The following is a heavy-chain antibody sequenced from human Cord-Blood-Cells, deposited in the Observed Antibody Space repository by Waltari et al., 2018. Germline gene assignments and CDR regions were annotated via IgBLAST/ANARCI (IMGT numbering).Heavy chain of an antibody. V-gene: IGHV4-34*01. CDR3: ARVGYCSSTSCYTGRWYFDL. J-gene: IGHJ2*01. CDR1: GRSFSGYY. Sequence: QVQLQLWGAGLLMPQEPPSLPCAVYGRSFSGYYWSWTRQPPGQWQEWIGEINHSGSTNYNPSLKSRVTISVDTSKNQFSLKLSSVTAADTAVYYCARVGYCSSTSCYTGRWYFDLWGRGTLVTVSS. D-gene: IGHD2-2*02. CDR2: INHSGST.